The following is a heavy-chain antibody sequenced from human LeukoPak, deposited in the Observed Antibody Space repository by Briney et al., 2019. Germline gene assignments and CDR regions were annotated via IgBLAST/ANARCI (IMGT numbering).Heavy chain of an antibody. D-gene: IGHD1-26*01. J-gene: IGHJ4*02. V-gene: IGHV3-48*04. Sequence: GGSLRLSCAASGFTFSSYSMNWVRQAPGKGLEWVSYISSSSSTIYYADSVKGRFTISRDNAKNSLYLQMNSLRAEDTAVYYCARGEPVGYFDYWGQGTLVTVSS. CDR1: GFTFSSYS. CDR2: ISSSSSTI. CDR3: ARGEPVGYFDY.